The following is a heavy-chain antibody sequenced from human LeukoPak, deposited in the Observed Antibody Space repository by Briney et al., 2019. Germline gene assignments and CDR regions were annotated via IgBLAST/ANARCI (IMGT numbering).Heavy chain of an antibody. Sequence: PGGSLSLSGAASGFTFSSYWMHWVRQAPGKGLVWVSRINSDGSSTSNADSVKGRFTISRDNAKNTLYLQMNSLRAEDTAVYYCARGVEWFDPWGQGTLVTVSS. J-gene: IGHJ5*02. CDR3: ARGVEWFDP. V-gene: IGHV3-74*01. CDR1: GFTFSSYW. CDR2: INSDGSST.